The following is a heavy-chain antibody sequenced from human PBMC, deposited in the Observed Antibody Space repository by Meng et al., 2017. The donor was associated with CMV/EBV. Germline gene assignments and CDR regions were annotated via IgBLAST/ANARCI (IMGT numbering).Heavy chain of an antibody. D-gene: IGHD6-13*01. CDR2: ISSSSSYI. Sequence: GESLKISCAASGFTFSSYSMNWVRQAPGKGLEWVSSISSSSSYIYYADSVKGRFTISRDNAQNSLYLQMNSLRAEDTAVYDCAREAGYSSSWYDGGGDYYYYYGMDVWGQGTTVTVSS. CDR1: GFTFSSYS. J-gene: IGHJ6*02. V-gene: IGHV3-21*01. CDR3: AREAGYSSSWYDGGGDYYYYYGMDV.